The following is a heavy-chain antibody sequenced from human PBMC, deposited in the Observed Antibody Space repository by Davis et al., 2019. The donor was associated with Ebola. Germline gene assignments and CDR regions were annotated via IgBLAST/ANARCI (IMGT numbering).Heavy chain of an antibody. CDR2: ISGYSGKT. V-gene: IGHV1-18*04. CDR3: ASSNLLWFGELLLFY. CDR1: GYTFTTYG. Sequence: AASVKVSCKASGYTFTTYGISWVRQAPGQGLDWMGWISGYSGKTNYAQKFQGRVTMTRNTSISTAYMELSSLRSEDTAVYYCASSNLLWFGELLLFYWGQGTLVTVSS. D-gene: IGHD3-10*01. J-gene: IGHJ4*02.